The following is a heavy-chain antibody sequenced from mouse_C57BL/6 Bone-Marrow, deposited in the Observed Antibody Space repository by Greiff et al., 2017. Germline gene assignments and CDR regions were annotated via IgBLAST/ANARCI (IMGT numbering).Heavy chain of an antibody. Sequence: EVQLQQSGPVLVKPGASVKMSCKASGYTFTDYYMNWVKQSHGKSLEWIGVINPYNGGTSYNQKFKGKATLTVDKSSSTAYMELNGLTSEDSAVYYCARGLYYFDYWGQGTTLTVSS. CDR1: GYTFTDYY. CDR3: ARGLYYFDY. CDR2: INPYNGGT. J-gene: IGHJ2*01. V-gene: IGHV1-19*01. D-gene: IGHD6-1*01.